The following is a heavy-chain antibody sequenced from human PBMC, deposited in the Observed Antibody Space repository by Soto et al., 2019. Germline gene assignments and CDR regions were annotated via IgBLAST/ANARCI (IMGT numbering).Heavy chain of an antibody. CDR3: ARNRRETGDFDY. D-gene: IGHD7-27*01. V-gene: IGHV1-8*01. Sequence: QVQLVQSGAEVKKPGASVKVSCKTSGYTFTNYDINWVRQATGQGLEWLGWMNPNSGDTGYAQKFQGRHTMTRNTAISTAYKELSSLKSEDTAVYYCARNRRETGDFDYWGQGTLVTVSS. CDR1: GYTFTNYD. CDR2: MNPNSGDT. J-gene: IGHJ4*02.